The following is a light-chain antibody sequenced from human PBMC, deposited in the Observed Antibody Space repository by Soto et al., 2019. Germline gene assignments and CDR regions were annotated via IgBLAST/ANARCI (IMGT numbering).Light chain of an antibody. J-gene: IGKJ1*01. Sequence: EIVLTQSPGTLSLSPGERATLSCRASQSVSSSYLAWYQQKPGQAPRLLIYGASSRATGIPDRFSGSGSGTDFTLTISRLEPEDFVVYYCQQYGSSRTFDQGTKVEIK. V-gene: IGKV3-20*01. CDR2: GAS. CDR3: QQYGSSRT. CDR1: QSVSSSY.